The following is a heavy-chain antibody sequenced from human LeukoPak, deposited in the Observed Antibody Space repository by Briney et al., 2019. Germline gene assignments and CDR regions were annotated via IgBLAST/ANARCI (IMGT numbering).Heavy chain of an antibody. CDR1: GGSISSGDYY. V-gene: IGHV4-30-4*08. CDR3: ARGSHSGGYSVSFAFDI. Sequence: SETLSLTCTVSGGSISSGDYYWSWIRQSPGKGLEWIGYIYYSGSTYYNPSLKSRVTVSVDTSKNQFSLRLTTVTAADTAVYYCARGSHSGGYSVSFAFDIWGQGTMVTVFS. D-gene: IGHD1-26*01. J-gene: IGHJ3*02. CDR2: IYYSGST.